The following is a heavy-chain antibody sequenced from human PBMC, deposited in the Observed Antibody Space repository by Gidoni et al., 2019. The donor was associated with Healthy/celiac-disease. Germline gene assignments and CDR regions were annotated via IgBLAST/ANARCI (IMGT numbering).Heavy chain of an antibody. Sequence: EVQLVESGGFVVPPGGFLRLSCAASGFTLDDYNMHWVREAPGQGLEWVSLSSWDGGSTYYADYVKGRFTISRDNSKNSLYLQMNSLRTEDTALYYCAKARSPLYSSSSFFDYWGQGTLVTVSS. V-gene: IGHV3-43*01. J-gene: IGHJ4*02. D-gene: IGHD6-6*01. CDR1: GFTLDDYN. CDR3: AKARSPLYSSSSFFDY. CDR2: SSWDGGST.